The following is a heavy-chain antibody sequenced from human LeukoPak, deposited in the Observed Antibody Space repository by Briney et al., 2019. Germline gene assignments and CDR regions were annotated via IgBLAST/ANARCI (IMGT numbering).Heavy chain of an antibody. J-gene: IGHJ4*02. V-gene: IGHV5-51*01. D-gene: IGHD3-22*01. Sequence: TGESLKISCKGSGYSFTSYWIGWVRQIPGKGLEWMGIIYPGDSDTRYSPSFQGQVTISADKSISTAYLQWSSLKASDTAMYYCARRSDSSGYYYIDSWGQGTLVTVSS. CDR3: ARRSDSSGYYYIDS. CDR2: IYPGDSDT. CDR1: GYSFTSYW.